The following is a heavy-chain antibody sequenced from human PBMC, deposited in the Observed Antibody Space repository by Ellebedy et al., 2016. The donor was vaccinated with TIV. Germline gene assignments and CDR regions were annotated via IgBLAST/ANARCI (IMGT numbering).Heavy chain of an antibody. CDR1: GDSISSSNW. J-gene: IGHJ4*02. V-gene: IGHV4-4*02. D-gene: IGHD6-13*01. CDR3: ARAPAGTQQSPLDY. Sequence: MPSETLSLTCAVSGDSISSSNWWNWVRQTPGKGLEWIGEIYRSGSTSYNPSLKSRVTISVDKSKNQFSLKLTSVTAADTAVYYCARAPAGTQQSPLDYWGQGTLVTVSS. CDR2: IYRSGST.